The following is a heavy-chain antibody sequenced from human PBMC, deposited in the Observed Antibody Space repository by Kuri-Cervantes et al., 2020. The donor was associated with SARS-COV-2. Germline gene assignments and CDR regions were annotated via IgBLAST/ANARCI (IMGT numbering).Heavy chain of an antibody. J-gene: IGHJ6*02. CDR2: INPSGGST. V-gene: IGHV1-46*01. CDR3: ARVGSSSTSCYVGSDYYYYYGMDV. Sequence: ASVKVSCKASGYTFTSYYMHWVRQAPGQGLEWMGIINPSGGSTSYAQKFQGRVTMTRDTSTSTVYMELSSLRSEDTAVYYCARVGSSSTSCYVGSDYYYYYGMDVWGQGTTVTGSS. D-gene: IGHD2-2*01. CDR1: GYTFTSYY.